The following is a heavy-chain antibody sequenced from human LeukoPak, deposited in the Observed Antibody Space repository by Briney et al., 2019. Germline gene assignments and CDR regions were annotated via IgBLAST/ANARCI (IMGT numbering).Heavy chain of an antibody. CDR1: GGSLGSSDYY. D-gene: IGHD3-22*01. J-gene: IGHJ4*02. V-gene: IGHV4-39*01. Sequence: PSETLSLTCIVSGGSLGSSDYYWGWIRQPPGKGLEWIGTIFYSGSTYYNPSLKSRVTISVDTSKNQFSLKLSSVTAADTALYYCARSRDYYDSSGYYSPLGYWGQGTLVTVSS. CDR3: ARSRDYYDSSGYYSPLGY. CDR2: IFYSGST.